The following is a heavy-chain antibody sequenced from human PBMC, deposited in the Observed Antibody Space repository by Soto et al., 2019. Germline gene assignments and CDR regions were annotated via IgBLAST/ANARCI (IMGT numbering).Heavy chain of an antibody. Sequence: QVQLQESGPGLVKPSQTLSLTCTVSGGSISSGGYYWSWIRQHPGKGLEWFGYIYYSGSTYYNPSLKSRVTISVDTSKNQFSLKLRSVTAADTAVYYCARATYYYDSSGYYYPSVDYWGQGTLVTVSS. CDR3: ARATYYYDSSGYYYPSVDY. CDR1: GGSISSGGYY. CDR2: IYYSGST. V-gene: IGHV4-31*03. D-gene: IGHD3-22*01. J-gene: IGHJ4*02.